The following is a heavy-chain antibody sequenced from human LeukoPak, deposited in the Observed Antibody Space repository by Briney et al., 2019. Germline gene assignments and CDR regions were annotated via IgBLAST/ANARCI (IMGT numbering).Heavy chain of an antibody. V-gene: IGHV3-23*01. Sequence: GGSLRLSCAASGFTFSSYGMNWVRQAPGKGLEWVSGIVPSGGTTYYADSVKGRFTISRDNSKNTLYLQMNSLRAEDTAIYYCAKKYSTGLDPWGQGTLVTVSS. CDR1: GFTFSSYG. CDR2: IVPSGGTT. J-gene: IGHJ5*02. CDR3: AKKYSTGLDP. D-gene: IGHD1-26*01.